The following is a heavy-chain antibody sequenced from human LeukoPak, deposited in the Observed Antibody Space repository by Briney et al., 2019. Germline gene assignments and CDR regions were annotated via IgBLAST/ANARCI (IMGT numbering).Heavy chain of an antibody. CDR1: GYTFTSYG. V-gene: IGHV1-18*01. D-gene: IGHD3-10*01. CDR2: INTYNGNT. Sequence: GASVKVSCKASGYTFTSYGISWVRQAPGQGLEWMGWINTYNGNTNYAQKLQGRVTMTTDTSTNTAYMGLRSLRSDDTAVYYCARAYGSGLNWFDPWGQGTLVTASS. CDR3: ARAYGSGLNWFDP. J-gene: IGHJ5*02.